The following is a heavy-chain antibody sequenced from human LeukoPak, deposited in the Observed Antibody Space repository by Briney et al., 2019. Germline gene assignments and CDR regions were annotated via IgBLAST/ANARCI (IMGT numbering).Heavy chain of an antibody. D-gene: IGHD5-18*01. CDR3: ARVPGYSYAEYYFDY. J-gene: IGHJ4*02. Sequence: GASVKVSCKASGGTFSSYAISWVRQAPGQGLEWMGGIIPIFGTANYAQKFQGRVTITADESTSTAYMELSSLRSEDTAVYYCARVPGYSYAEYYFDYWGQGTLVTVSS. V-gene: IGHV1-69*13. CDR2: IIPIFGTA. CDR1: GGTFSSYA.